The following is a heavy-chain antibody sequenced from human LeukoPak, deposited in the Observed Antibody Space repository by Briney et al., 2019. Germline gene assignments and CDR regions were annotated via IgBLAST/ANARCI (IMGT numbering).Heavy chain of an antibody. Sequence: PGGSLRLSCAASGFTFSDYYMGWIRQAPGKGLEWVSYISSSGSTIYYADSVKGRFTISRDNAKNSLYLQMNSLRAEDTAVYYCARAYYYDSSGPFYYFDYWGQGTLVTVSS. V-gene: IGHV3-11*04. D-gene: IGHD3-22*01. CDR3: ARAYYYDSSGPFYYFDY. J-gene: IGHJ4*02. CDR1: GFTFSDYY. CDR2: ISSSGSTI.